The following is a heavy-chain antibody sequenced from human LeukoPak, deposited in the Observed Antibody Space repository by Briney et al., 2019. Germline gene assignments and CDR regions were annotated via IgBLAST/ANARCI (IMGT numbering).Heavy chain of an antibody. J-gene: IGHJ4*02. V-gene: IGHV4-39*07. Sequence: SETLSLTCTVSGGSISSSSYYWGWIRQPPGKGLEWIGSIYYSGSTYYNPSLKSRVTISVDTSKNQFSLKLSSVTAADTAVYYCASQPRIRLVVDYWGQGTLVTVSS. CDR3: ASQPRIRLVVDY. CDR1: GGSISSSSYY. CDR2: IYYSGST. D-gene: IGHD2-8*02.